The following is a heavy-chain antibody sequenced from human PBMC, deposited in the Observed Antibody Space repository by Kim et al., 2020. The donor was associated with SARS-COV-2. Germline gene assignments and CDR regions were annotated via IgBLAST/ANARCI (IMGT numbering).Heavy chain of an antibody. V-gene: IGHV4-4*07. CDR3: ARIRFGELFAFDI. J-gene: IGHJ3*02. Sequence: PSLQSRFTMSVATPQNQFSLKLSSVNAADTAVYYCARIRFGELFAFDIWGQGTMVTVSS. D-gene: IGHD3-10*01.